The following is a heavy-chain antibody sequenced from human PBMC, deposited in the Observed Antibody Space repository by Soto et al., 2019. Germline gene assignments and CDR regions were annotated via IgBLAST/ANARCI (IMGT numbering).Heavy chain of an antibody. CDR1: GFTFSSYW. D-gene: IGHD2-21*01. CDR3: ARWGCGGTNCNLNQRSYDL. CDR2: IKQDGSEK. V-gene: IGHV3-7*01. Sequence: GGSLRLSCAASGFTFSSYWMSWVRQAPGKGLEWVANIKQDGSEKYYVDSVKGRFTISRDNAKNSLYLQMNSLRAEDTAVYYCARWGCGGTNCNLNQRSYDLWGQGTLVTVSS. J-gene: IGHJ4*02.